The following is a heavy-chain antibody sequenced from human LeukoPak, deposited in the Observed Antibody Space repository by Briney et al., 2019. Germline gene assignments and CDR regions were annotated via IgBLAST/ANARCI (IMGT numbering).Heavy chain of an antibody. CDR1: GFTFSSYW. CDR2: IKQDGSEK. J-gene: IGHJ3*02. Sequence: GGSLRLSCAVSGFTFSSYWMSWVRQAPGKGLEWVANIKQDGSEKYYVDSVKGRFTISRDNAKNSLYLQMNSLRAEDTAVYYCARTVVTDAFDIWGQGTMVTVSS. D-gene: IGHD2-21*02. V-gene: IGHV3-7*01. CDR3: ARTVVTDAFDI.